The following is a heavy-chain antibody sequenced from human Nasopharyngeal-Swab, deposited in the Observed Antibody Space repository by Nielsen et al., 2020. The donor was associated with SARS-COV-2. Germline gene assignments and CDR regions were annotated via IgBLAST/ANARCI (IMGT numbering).Heavy chain of an antibody. D-gene: IGHD6-13*01. CDR3: STLPIPALGADY. V-gene: IGHV3-73*01. CDR2: IRSKTHSYTT. Sequence: VCQMPGKGLEWVGRIRSKTHSYTTDYAASVKGRFTISRDDSKNTAYLHMNSLESEDTAVYYCSTLPIPALGADYWGQGTLVTVSS. J-gene: IGHJ4*02.